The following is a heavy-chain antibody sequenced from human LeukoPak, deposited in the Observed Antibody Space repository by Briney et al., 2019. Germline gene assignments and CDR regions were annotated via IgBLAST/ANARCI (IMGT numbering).Heavy chain of an antibody. D-gene: IGHD6-13*01. V-gene: IGHV3-30-3*01. CDR2: ISYDGSNK. J-gene: IGHJ4*02. CDR1: GFTFSSYA. CDR3: TKDRRGPAAGTWYFDS. Sequence: GGSLRLSCAASGFTFSSYAMHWVRQAPGKGLEWVAVISYDGSNKYYADSVKGRFTISRDNSKNTLYLQMNSLRAGDTAIYYCTKDRRGPAAGTWYFDSWGQGTLVTVSS.